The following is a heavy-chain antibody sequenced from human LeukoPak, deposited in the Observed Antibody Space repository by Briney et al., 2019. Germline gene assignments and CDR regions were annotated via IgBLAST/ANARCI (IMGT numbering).Heavy chain of an antibody. V-gene: IGHV4-38-2*01. CDR2: LFHNGPS. J-gene: IGHJ3*02. CDR3: ARPSPAAATSTGAFDI. D-gene: IGHD6-13*01. Sequence: SETLSLTCDVSGVSISDGYYWGWIRQPPGKGLEWIGSLFHNGPSYYNPSLKSRVIIYVDTSKNQFSLKLSSVTAADTAVYYCARPSPAAATSTGAFDIWGQGTMVTVSS. CDR1: GVSISDGYY.